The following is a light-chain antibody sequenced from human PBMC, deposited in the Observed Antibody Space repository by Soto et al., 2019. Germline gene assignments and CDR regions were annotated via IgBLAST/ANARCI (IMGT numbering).Light chain of an antibody. V-gene: IGLV1-44*01. J-gene: IGLJ2*01. CDR3: VAWDDSLNAVV. CDR1: SADVGRFNY. Sequence: QSALTQPRSVSGSPGQSVTISCTGTSADVGRFNYVSWYQQFPGTAPRLLIYSNNQRPSGVPDRFSGSKSDTSASLAISGLQSEDEAEFYCVAWDDSLNAVVFGGGTKLTVL. CDR2: SNN.